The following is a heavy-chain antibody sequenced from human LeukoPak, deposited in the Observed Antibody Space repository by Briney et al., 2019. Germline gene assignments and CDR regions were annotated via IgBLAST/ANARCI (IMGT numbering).Heavy chain of an antibody. Sequence: LGESLKISCKGSGFTFTSYWIAWVRQMPGKGLEWMGIIYPGDSDTRYSPSFQGQVTISADKSSNTASLQWSSLKASDTAMYYCARQRDGYSFDYWGQGTLVTVSS. D-gene: IGHD5-24*01. CDR2: IYPGDSDT. V-gene: IGHV5-51*01. J-gene: IGHJ4*02. CDR1: GFTFTSYW. CDR3: ARQRDGYSFDY.